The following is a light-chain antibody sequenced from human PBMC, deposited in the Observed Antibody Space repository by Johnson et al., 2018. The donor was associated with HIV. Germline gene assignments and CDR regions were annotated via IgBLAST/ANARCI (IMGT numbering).Light chain of an antibody. Sequence: QSVLTQPPSVSAAPGQKVNISCSGSSSNIGNNYVSWYQQLPGTAPKLLIYDHNKRPSGIPDRFSGSKSDTSATLGITGLQHGDEADYYFGTWDSSLYVFVFGSGTKVTVL. J-gene: IGLJ1*01. CDR1: SSNIGNNY. CDR3: GTWDSSLYVFV. CDR2: DHN. V-gene: IGLV1-51*01.